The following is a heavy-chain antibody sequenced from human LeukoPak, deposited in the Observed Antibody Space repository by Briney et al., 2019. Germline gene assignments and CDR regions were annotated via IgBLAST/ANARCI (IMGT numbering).Heavy chain of an antibody. D-gene: IGHD1-26*01. J-gene: IGHJ4*02. CDR3: ARDQIVGAAADGYFDY. V-gene: IGHV3-30*01. Sequence: GGSLRLSCAASGFTFSSYAMHWVRQAPGKGLEWVAVISYDGSNKYYADSVKGRFTISRDNSKNTLYLQMNSLRAEDTAVYYCARDQIVGAAADGYFDYWGQGTLVTVSS. CDR2: ISYDGSNK. CDR1: GFTFSSYA.